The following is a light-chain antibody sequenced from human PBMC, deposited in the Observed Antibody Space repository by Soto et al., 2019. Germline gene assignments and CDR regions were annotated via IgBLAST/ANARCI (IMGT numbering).Light chain of an antibody. Sequence: QSVLTQSPSVSGAPGQRVTISCTGSSSNIGAGYDVHWYQKLPGTAPKLLIYDNNNRPSGVPDRFSGSKSGTSASLAITGLQAEDEAEYYCQSYDSGLSGSVFGGCTQLTVL. CDR2: DNN. J-gene: IGLJ7*01. V-gene: IGLV1-40*01. CDR3: QSYDSGLSGSV. CDR1: SSNIGAGYD.